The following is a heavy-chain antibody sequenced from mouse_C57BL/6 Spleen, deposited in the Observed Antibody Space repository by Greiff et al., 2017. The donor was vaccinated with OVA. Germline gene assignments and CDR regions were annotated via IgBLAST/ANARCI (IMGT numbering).Heavy chain of an antibody. D-gene: IGHD2-1*01. J-gene: IGHJ1*03. Sequence: EVKVVESGGGLVKPGGSLKLSCAASGFTFSSYAMSWVRQTPEKRLEWVATISDGGSYTYYPDNVKGRFTISRDNAKNNLYLQMSHLKSEDTAMYYCARAIYGNYEGYFDVWGTGTTVTVSS. CDR2: ISDGGSYT. V-gene: IGHV5-4*03. CDR3: ARAIYGNYEGYFDV. CDR1: GFTFSSYA.